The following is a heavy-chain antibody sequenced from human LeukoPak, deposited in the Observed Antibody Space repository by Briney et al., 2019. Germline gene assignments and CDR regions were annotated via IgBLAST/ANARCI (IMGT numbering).Heavy chain of an antibody. Sequence: PGGSLRLSCSASGFTFSNYAMSWVRQAPGKGLEWVSGISGSGGNTYYADSVKGRFTISRDGSKNTMYLQVNSLRAEDTAVYYCARGTNYYDSGAYYYGYYFDHWGQGTQVSVSS. CDR3: ARGTNYYDSGAYYYGYYFDH. CDR1: GFTFSNYA. V-gene: IGHV3-23*01. J-gene: IGHJ4*02. CDR2: ISGSGGNT. D-gene: IGHD3-22*01.